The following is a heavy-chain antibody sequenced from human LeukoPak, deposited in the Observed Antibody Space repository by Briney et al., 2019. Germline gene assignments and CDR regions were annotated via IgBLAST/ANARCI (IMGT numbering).Heavy chain of an antibody. CDR2: MNPNSGNT. D-gene: IGHD1-7*01. V-gene: IGHV1-8*01. CDR1: GYTFTNYD. CDR3: ARVNWNLGKTFDY. J-gene: IGHJ4*02. Sequence: GASVTVSFKASGYTFTNYDINWVRQATGQGVEWMGWMNPNSGNTGYAQKFQGRVTMTRNTSISTAYMELSSLRSEDTAVYYCARVNWNLGKTFDYWGQGTLVTVSS.